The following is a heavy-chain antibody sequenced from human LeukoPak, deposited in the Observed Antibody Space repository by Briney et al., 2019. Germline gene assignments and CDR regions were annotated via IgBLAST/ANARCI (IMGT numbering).Heavy chain of an antibody. CDR1: GFTFSSYA. D-gene: IGHD2-2*01. CDR2: ISGSGGST. V-gene: IGHV3-23*01. CDR3: ARDKFGCSSTSCYYYYGMDV. J-gene: IGHJ6*02. Sequence: GGSLRLSCAASGFTFSSYAMSWVRQAPGKGLEWVSAISGSGGSTYYADSVKGRFTISRDNSKNTLYLQMNSLRAEDTAVYYCARDKFGCSSTSCYYYYGMDVWGQGTTVTVSS.